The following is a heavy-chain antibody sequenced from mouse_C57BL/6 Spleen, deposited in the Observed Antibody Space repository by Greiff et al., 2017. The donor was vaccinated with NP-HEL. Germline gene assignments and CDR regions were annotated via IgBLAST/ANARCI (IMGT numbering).Heavy chain of an antibody. J-gene: IGHJ4*01. Sequence: QVQLKESGPELVKPGASVKISCKASGYAFSSSWMNWVKQRPGKGLEWIGRIYPGDGDTNYNGKFKGKATLTADKSSSTAYMQLSSLTSEDSAVYFCARGVYGSFYYAMDYWGQGTSVTVSS. CDR2: IYPGDGDT. CDR1: GYAFSSSW. CDR3: ARGVYGSFYYAMDY. V-gene: IGHV1-82*01. D-gene: IGHD1-1*01.